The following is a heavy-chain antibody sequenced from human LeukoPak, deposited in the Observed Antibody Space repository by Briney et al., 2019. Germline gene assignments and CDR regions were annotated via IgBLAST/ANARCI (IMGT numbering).Heavy chain of an antibody. V-gene: IGHV3-20*01. Sequence: GGSLRLSCAASGFTFSSYAMSWVRQAPGKGLEWVSGINWNGGSTGYADSVKGRFTISRDNAKTSLYLQMNSLRAEDTALYHCARGSSSWYVVGWFDPWGQGTLVTVSS. CDR1: GFTFSSYA. D-gene: IGHD6-13*01. CDR2: INWNGGST. J-gene: IGHJ5*02. CDR3: ARGSSSWYVVGWFDP.